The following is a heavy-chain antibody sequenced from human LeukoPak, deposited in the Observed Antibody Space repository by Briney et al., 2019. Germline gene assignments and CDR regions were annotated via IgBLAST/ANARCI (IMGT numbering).Heavy chain of an antibody. CDR3: ARVSMVRGVKSTVDY. Sequence: PSETLSLTCTVSGGSISSYYWSWIRQPPGKGLEWIGYIYYSGSTNYNPSLKSRVTISVDTSKNQFSLKLSSVTAADTAVYYCARVSMVRGVKSTVDYWGQGTLVTVSS. CDR2: IYYSGST. V-gene: IGHV4-59*08. CDR1: GGSISSYY. D-gene: IGHD3-10*01. J-gene: IGHJ4*02.